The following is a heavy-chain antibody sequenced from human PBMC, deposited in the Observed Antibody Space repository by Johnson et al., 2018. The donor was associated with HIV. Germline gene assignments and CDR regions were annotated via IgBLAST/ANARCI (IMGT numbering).Heavy chain of an antibody. CDR2: INWNGGSI. CDR1: GFTFDDYG. Sequence: VQLVESGGGLVQPGGSLRLSCAASGFTFDDYGMSWVRQAPGKGLEWVSGINWNGGSIGYADSVKGRFTISRDNAKNSLYLQMNSLRAEDTALYYCAKDMGYGGNPGAFDIWGQGTMVTVSS. CDR3: AKDMGYGGNPGAFDI. V-gene: IGHV3-20*04. J-gene: IGHJ3*02. D-gene: IGHD4-23*01.